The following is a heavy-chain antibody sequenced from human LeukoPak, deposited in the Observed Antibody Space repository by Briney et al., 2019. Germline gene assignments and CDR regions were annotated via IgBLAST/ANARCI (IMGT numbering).Heavy chain of an antibody. J-gene: IGHJ4*02. CDR2: IKQDGSEK. V-gene: IGHV3-7*01. CDR1: GFTFSSYG. Sequence: GGTLRLSCAASGFTFSSYGMSWVRQAPGKGVEWVANIKQDGSEKYYVDSVKGRFTISRDNAKNSLYLQMNSLRAEDTAVYYCARLRYSGSYLLFDYWGQGTLVTVSS. D-gene: IGHD1-26*01. CDR3: ARLRYSGSYLLFDY.